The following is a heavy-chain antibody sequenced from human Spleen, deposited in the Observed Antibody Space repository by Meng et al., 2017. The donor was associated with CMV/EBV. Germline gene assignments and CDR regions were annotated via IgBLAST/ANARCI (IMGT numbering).Heavy chain of an antibody. CDR1: GFTFSSYG. V-gene: IGHV3-33*06. CDR2: IWYDGSNK. D-gene: IGHD3-3*01. J-gene: IGHJ6*02. Sequence: GGSLRLSCAASGFTFSSYGMHWVRQAPGKGLEWVAVIWYDGSNKYYADSVKGRFTISRDNSKNTLYLQMNSLRAEDTAVYYCAKGITIFGDYGMDVWGQGTTVTVSS. CDR3: AKGITIFGDYGMDV.